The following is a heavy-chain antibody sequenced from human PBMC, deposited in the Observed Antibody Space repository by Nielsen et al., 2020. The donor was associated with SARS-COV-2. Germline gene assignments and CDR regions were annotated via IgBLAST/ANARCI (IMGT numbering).Heavy chain of an antibody. V-gene: IGHV3-23*01. CDR2: ISGSGGST. D-gene: IGHD6-6*01. CDR1: GFTFSSYA. CDR3: AKDETFSSSSIRNYYYYGMDV. Sequence: GGSLRLSCAASGFTFSSYAMSWVRQAPGKGLEWVSAISGSGGSTYYADSVKGRFTISRDNSKNTLYLQMNSLRAEDTAVYYCAKDETFSSSSIRNYYYYGMDVWGQGTTVTVSS. J-gene: IGHJ6*02.